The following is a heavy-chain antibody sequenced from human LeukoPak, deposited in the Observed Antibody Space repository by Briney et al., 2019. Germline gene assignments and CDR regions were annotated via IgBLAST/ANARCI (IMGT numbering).Heavy chain of an antibody. Sequence: GGSLRLSCAASGFTVSSNYMSWVRQAPGKGLEWVSVIYSGGSTYYADSVQGRFTISRDNSKNTVYLQMSSLRAEDTAVYYCARDWQYNWNYGSYWGQGTLVTVSS. J-gene: IGHJ4*02. CDR1: GFTVSSNY. CDR2: IYSGGST. CDR3: ARDWQYNWNYGSY. V-gene: IGHV3-66*02. D-gene: IGHD1-7*01.